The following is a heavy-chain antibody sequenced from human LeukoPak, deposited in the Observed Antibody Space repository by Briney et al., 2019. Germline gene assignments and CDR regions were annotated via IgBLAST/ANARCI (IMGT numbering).Heavy chain of an antibody. V-gene: IGHV3-30*02. J-gene: IGHJ4*02. CDR1: GFTFSSYG. Sequence: PGGSLRLSCAASGFTFSSYGMLWVRQAPGKGLEWVAFIRYDGSHKYYADSVKGRFTISRDNSKNTLYLQMNSLRAEDTAVYYCANPLLYGGNSPVDYWGQGTLVTVSS. CDR2: IRYDGSHK. CDR3: ANPLLYGGNSPVDY. D-gene: IGHD4-23*01.